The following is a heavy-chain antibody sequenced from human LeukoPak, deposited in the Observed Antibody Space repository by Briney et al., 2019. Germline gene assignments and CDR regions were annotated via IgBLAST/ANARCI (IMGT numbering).Heavy chain of an antibody. Sequence: GASVKVSCKASGYTFTDHYIHWVRQAPGQGLEWVGRINPNSGGTNYVQKIQGRVTMTRDTSITTAYMELSRLRSDDTAVYYCVRDWASHSDRSGYDYWGQGTLVTVSS. CDR2: INPNSGGT. V-gene: IGHV1-2*06. D-gene: IGHD3-22*01. J-gene: IGHJ4*02. CDR3: VRDWASHSDRSGYDY. CDR1: GYTFTDHY.